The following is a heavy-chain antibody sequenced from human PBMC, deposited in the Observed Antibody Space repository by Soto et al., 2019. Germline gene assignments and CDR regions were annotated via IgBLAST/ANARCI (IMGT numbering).Heavy chain of an antibody. CDR1: SGSISSSRFY. CDR3: ARHSPPAYGVAVDS. Sequence: QLQLQESGPGLVKPSETLSLTCTVSSGSISSSRFYWGCLRQSPGKGLEWIASIHYTGDTYYNRSLKSRATISVDTSKNQFSLKLRSVTAADTAVYYCARHSPPAYGVAVDSWGQGTLVTVSS. J-gene: IGHJ4*02. D-gene: IGHD4-17*01. V-gene: IGHV4-39*01. CDR2: IHYTGDT.